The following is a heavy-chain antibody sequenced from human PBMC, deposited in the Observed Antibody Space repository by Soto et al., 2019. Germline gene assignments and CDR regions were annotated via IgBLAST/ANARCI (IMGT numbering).Heavy chain of an antibody. J-gene: IGHJ3*02. CDR2: LYRGEST. Sequence: VQLVESGGDLIQPGGSLRLSCTGSGLAVSNNYMSWVRQDPAKGLEWVAVLYRGESTHYADSVKGRFTISRDNSRNTLFLQMDSLRVEDTAVYYCTRGWQDAFDIWGQGTMVSVSS. CDR1: GLAVSNNY. D-gene: IGHD6-13*01. V-gene: IGHV3-53*02. CDR3: TRGWQDAFDI.